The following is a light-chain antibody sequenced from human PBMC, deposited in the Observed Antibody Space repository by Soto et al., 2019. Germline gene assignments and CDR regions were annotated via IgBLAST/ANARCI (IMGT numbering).Light chain of an antibody. Sequence: QSALTQPPSASGSPGQSVTISCTGTSSDFGAYKYVSWYQQHPGKAPKVMIYEVNKRPSGVPDRFSGSKSGNTASLTVSGLQAEDEADYYCSSYGGSNNLYVFGTGTKVTVL. CDR3: SSYGGSNNLYV. V-gene: IGLV2-8*01. CDR1: SSDFGAYKY. CDR2: EVN. J-gene: IGLJ1*01.